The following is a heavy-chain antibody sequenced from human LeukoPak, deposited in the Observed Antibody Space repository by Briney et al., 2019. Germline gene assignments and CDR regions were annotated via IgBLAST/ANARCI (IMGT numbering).Heavy chain of an antibody. CDR3: ASSGQRVFYFDY. J-gene: IGHJ4*02. Sequence: SETLSLTCTVSGGSISSYYWSWIRQPPGKGLEWIGYIYTSGSTNYNPSLKSRVTISADTSKNQFSLKLSSVTAADTAVYYCASSGQRVFYFDYRGQGTLVTVSS. CDR2: IYTSGST. D-gene: IGHD2-15*01. V-gene: IGHV4-4*09. CDR1: GGSISSYY.